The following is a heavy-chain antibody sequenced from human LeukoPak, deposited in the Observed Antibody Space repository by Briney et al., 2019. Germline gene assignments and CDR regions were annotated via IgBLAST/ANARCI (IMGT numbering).Heavy chain of an antibody. CDR3: ECGYYGGY. J-gene: IGHJ4*02. CDR1: GFTFSSYW. CDR2: INEDGSRK. Sequence: GGSLRLSCVGSGFTFSSYWINWVRQAPGKGLEWVGNINEDGSRKNYADSVKGRFTISRDNSKNSLYLQMDSLRAEDTALYYCECGYYGGYWGQGTQVTVSS. V-gene: IGHV3-7*02. D-gene: IGHD3-10*01.